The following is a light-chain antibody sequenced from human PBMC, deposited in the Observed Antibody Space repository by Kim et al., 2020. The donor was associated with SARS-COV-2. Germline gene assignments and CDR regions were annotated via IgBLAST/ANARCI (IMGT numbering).Light chain of an antibody. J-gene: IGLJ3*02. CDR1: NIGSKS. V-gene: IGLV3-21*04. CDR3: QVWDRSTNRV. CDR2: YDT. Sequence: VAPGKTARITCGGDNIGSKSVHWYQKKPGRAPVVVIYYDTGRPSGVPERFSGSNSGDTATLTISRVEAGDEADYYCQVWDRSTNRVFGGGTKLTVL.